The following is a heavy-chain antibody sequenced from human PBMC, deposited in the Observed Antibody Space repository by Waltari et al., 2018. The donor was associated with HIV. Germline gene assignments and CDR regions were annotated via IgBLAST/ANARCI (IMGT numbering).Heavy chain of an antibody. J-gene: IGHJ6*02. D-gene: IGHD3-16*02. Sequence: EVQLVASGGGSLQAGGSLRLPCAAAGFAFRSSYMFWVRQAPGKGLVWVSRISSGGSTTSYADSVKGRFTVSRDNARNTLYLQMNSLRAEDTAVYYCARYRPEVHYYNGMDVWGQGTTVTVSS. V-gene: IGHV3-74*01. CDR3: ARYRPEVHYYNGMDV. CDR2: ISSGGSTT. CDR1: GFAFRSSY.